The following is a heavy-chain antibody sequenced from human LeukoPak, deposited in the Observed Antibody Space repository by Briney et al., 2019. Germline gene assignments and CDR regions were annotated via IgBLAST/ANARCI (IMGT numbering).Heavy chain of an antibody. CDR1: GGSFSGYY. CDR2: INHSGST. Sequence: PSETLSLTCAVYGGSFSGYYWSWIRQPPGKGLEWIGEINHSGSTNYNPSLKSRVTISVDTSKNQFSLKLSSVTAADTAVYYCARGRGSSGYYPRYFQHWGQGTLVTVSS. D-gene: IGHD3-22*01. CDR3: ARGRGSSGYYPRYFQH. J-gene: IGHJ1*01. V-gene: IGHV4-34*01.